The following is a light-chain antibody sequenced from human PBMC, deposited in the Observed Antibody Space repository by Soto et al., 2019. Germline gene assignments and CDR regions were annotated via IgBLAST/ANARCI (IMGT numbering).Light chain of an antibody. CDR2: DND. CDR1: SSNIGNSY. J-gene: IGLJ2*01. CDR3: GTWDSSLSVVV. V-gene: IGLV1-51*01. Sequence: QSVLTQTPSVSAAPGQKVAISCSETSSNIGNSYVFWYQQLPGSAPRLLIYDNDQRPSGIPDRFSGSKSGTSATLGITGVQTGDEGDYYCGTWDSSLSVVVFGGGTKLTVL.